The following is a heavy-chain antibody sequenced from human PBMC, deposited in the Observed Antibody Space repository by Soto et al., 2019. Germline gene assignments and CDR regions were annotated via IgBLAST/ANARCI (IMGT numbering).Heavy chain of an antibody. CDR3: VRDQLILPADDFYYGVDV. CDR1: GFSFSMYW. V-gene: IGHV3-7*03. Sequence: VQLVESGGDSVQPGESLRLSCVASGFSFSMYWMSWVRQAPGKGLEWVARIKQDGGEKYYVDSVKGRFTVSRDNAKNSLYLQLHSLSADDAGIYYCVRDQLILPADDFYYGVDVWGQGATVTVSS. CDR2: IKQDGGEK. J-gene: IGHJ6*02.